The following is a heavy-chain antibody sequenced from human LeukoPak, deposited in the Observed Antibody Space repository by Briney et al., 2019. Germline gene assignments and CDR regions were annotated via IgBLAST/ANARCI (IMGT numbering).Heavy chain of an antibody. CDR2: IYYSGST. V-gene: IGHV4-39*07. Sequence: PSETLSLTCTVSGGSISSSSYYWGWLRQPPGKGLEWIGSIYYSGSTYYNPSLKSRVTISVDTSKNQFSLKLSSVTAADTAVYYCASIAVAGDYFDYWGQGTLVTVSS. J-gene: IGHJ4*02. CDR3: ASIAVAGDYFDY. CDR1: GGSISSSSYY. D-gene: IGHD6-19*01.